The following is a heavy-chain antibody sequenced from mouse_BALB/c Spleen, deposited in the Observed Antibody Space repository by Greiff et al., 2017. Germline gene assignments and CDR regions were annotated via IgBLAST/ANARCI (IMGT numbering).Heavy chain of an antibody. CDR3: ARFRYDGDWYFDG. D-gene: IGHD2-14*01. CDR1: GYSITSDYA. V-gene: IGHV3-2*02. CDR2: ISYSGST. Sequence: DVKLVESGPGLVKPSQSLSLTCTVTGYSITSDYAWNWIRQFPGNKLEWMGYISYSGSTSYNPSLKSRISITRDTSKNQFFLQLNSVTTEDTATYYCARFRYDGDWYFDGWGAGTTVTVSS. J-gene: IGHJ1*01.